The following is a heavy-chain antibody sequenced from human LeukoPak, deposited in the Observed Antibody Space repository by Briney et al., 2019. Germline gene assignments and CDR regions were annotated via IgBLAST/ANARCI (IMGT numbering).Heavy chain of an antibody. CDR3: ARDYHSSGYYYYYYMDV. CDR2: INSDGRST. Sequence: GGSLRLSCAASGFTFSSYWMHWVRHAPGKGLVWVSRINSDGRSTSYADSVKGRFTISRDNAKNTLYLQMNSLRAEDTAVYYCARDYHSSGYYYYYYMDVWGKGTTVTVSS. J-gene: IGHJ6*03. V-gene: IGHV3-74*01. D-gene: IGHD3-22*01. CDR1: GFTFSSYW.